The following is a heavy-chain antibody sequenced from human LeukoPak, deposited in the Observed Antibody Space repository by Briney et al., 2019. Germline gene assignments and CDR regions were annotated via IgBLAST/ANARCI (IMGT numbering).Heavy chain of an antibody. J-gene: IGHJ4*02. V-gene: IGHV4-39*01. CDR3: ARRHSPISMVRGAIGGVDY. CDR1: GGSISSYY. CDR2: ISYSGGT. D-gene: IGHD3-10*01. Sequence: SETLSLTCTVSGGSISSYYWDWIRQPPGKGLEWIGTISYSGGTYYNPFLKNRVTISVDTSKKQFSLRLSSVSDADTAVYHCARRHSPISMVRGAIGGVDYWGQGILVTVSS.